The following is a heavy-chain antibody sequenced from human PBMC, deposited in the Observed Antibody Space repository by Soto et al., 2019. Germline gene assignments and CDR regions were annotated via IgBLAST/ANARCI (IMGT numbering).Heavy chain of an antibody. D-gene: IGHD3-22*01. J-gene: IGHJ3*02. CDR1: GFTFSSYG. Sequence: GGSLRLSCAASGFTFSSYGMHWVRQAPGKGLEWVAVISYDGSNKYYADSVKGRFTISRDDSKNTLYLQMNSLRAEDTAVYYCAKDGPEYYYDSSGFYDAFDIWGQGTMVTVSS. CDR3: AKDGPEYYYDSSGFYDAFDI. CDR2: ISYDGSNK. V-gene: IGHV3-30*18.